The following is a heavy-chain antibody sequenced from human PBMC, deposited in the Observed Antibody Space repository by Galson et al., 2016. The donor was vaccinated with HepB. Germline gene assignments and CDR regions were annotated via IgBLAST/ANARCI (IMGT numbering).Heavy chain of an antibody. V-gene: IGHV3-11*01. CDR2: ISHSGNTR. D-gene: IGHD1-1*01. J-gene: IGHJ4*02. Sequence: SLRLSCAASGFTFSSDWMSWIRQPPGKALEWISYISHSGNTREYADSVKGRFTVSRDNNKNSVYLQLNSLRAEDTALYYCARDVNNWTGDRRLFDLWGQGTLVAVSS. CDR3: ARDVNNWTGDRRLFDL. CDR1: GFTFSSDW.